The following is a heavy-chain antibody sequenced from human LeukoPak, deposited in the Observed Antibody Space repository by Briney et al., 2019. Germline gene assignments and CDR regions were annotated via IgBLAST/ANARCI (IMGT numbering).Heavy chain of an antibody. CDR1: GFTFSSYA. CDR3: ARGLFPVYYYDSSGYPSPFGY. CDR2: ISYDGSNK. J-gene: IGHJ4*02. D-gene: IGHD3-22*01. Sequence: GGSLRLSCAASGFTFSSYAMHWVRQAPGKGLEWVAVISYDGSNKYYADSVKGRFTISRDNSKNTLYLQMNSLRAEDTAVYYCARGLFPVYYYDSSGYPSPFGYWGQGTLVTVSS. V-gene: IGHV3-30*04.